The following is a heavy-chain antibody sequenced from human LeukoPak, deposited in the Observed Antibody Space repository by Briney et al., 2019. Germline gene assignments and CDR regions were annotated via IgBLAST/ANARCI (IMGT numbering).Heavy chain of an antibody. CDR1: GGTFSSYA. J-gene: IGHJ4*02. CDR3: GSPRRICSGGSCYSYDY. V-gene: IGHV1-69*05. D-gene: IGHD2-15*01. Sequence: SVKVSCKASGGTFSSYAISWVRQAPGQGLDWMGRIIPIFGTANYAQKFQGRVTITTDESTSTAYMELSSLRTEDTAGYYWGSPRRICSGGSCYSYDYWGQGTLGTVSS. CDR2: IIPIFGTA.